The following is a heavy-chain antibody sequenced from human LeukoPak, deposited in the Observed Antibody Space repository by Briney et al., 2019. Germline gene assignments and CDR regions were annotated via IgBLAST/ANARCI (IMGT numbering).Heavy chain of an antibody. CDR3: ARGSPKRITIFGVVTVLRYYFDY. CDR2: INHSGST. Sequence: SETLSLTCAVYSGSFSGYYWSWIRQPPGKGLEWIGEINHSGSTNYNPSLKSRVTISVDTSKNQFSLKLSSVTAADTAVYYCARGSPKRITIFGVVTVLRYYFDYWGQGTLVTVSS. D-gene: IGHD3-3*01. V-gene: IGHV4-34*01. CDR1: SGSFSGYY. J-gene: IGHJ4*02.